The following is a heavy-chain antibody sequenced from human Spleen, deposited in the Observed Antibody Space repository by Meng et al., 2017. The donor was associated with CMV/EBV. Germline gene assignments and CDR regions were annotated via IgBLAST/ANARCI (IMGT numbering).Heavy chain of an antibody. D-gene: IGHD2-8*02. Sequence: GESLKISCVASGFTFSNYAMSWVRQVPGKGLEWVLSISASGAGTYSADSVKGRFTISRDNSKNTLDLQMNSLRPEDTAVYFCARPIGYCAATNCWGYGMDVWGQGTTVTVSS. CDR3: ARPIGYCAATNCWGYGMDV. V-gene: IGHV3-23*01. J-gene: IGHJ6*02. CDR1: GFTFSNYA. CDR2: ISASGAGT.